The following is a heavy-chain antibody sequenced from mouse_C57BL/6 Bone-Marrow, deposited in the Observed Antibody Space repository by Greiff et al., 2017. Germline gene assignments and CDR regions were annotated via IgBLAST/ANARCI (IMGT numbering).Heavy chain of an antibody. CDR2: IDPEIGDT. D-gene: IGHD2-3*01. CDR3: SAFDGNYFDF. J-gene: IGHJ2*01. Sequence: VQLQQSGAELVRPGASVKLSCTASGFNIKDDYIHWVKQRPEQGLEWIGWIDPEIGDTEYASKFQGKDTITSDTSSNTAYLQLSSLTAEDTAVYYCSAFDGNYFDFWGQGTPRTVAS. V-gene: IGHV14-4*01. CDR1: GFNIKDDY.